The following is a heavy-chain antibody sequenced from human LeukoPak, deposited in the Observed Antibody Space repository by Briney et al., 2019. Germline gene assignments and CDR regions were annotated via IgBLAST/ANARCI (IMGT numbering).Heavy chain of an antibody. CDR2: ISSSSSYI. CDR1: GFTFSSYS. J-gene: IGHJ6*02. CDR3: AKGYGAYSYFMDV. Sequence: NPGGSLRLSCAASGFTFSSYSMNWVRQAPGKGLEWVSSISSSSSYIYYADSVKGRFTISRDNAKNTLYLQMSSLRGEDTAVYYCAKGYGAYSYFMDVWGQGTTVTVSS. V-gene: IGHV3-21*04. D-gene: IGHD4/OR15-4a*01.